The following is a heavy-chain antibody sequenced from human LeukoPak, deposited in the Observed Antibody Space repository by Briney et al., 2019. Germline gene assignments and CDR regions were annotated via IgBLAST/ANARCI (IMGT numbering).Heavy chain of an antibody. CDR2: IKQDGSEK. CDR3: ASVYDFWSGYPLPYFDY. Sequence: GGSLRLSCAASGFTFSSYWMSWVRQAPGKGLEWVANIKQDGSEKYYVDSVKGRFTISRDNAKNSLYLQMNSLRAEDTAVYYCASVYDFWSGYPLPYFDYWGQGTLVTVSS. J-gene: IGHJ4*02. V-gene: IGHV3-7*01. CDR1: GFTFSSYW. D-gene: IGHD3-3*01.